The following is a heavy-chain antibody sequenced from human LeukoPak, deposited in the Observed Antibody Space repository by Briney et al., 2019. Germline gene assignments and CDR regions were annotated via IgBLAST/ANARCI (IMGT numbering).Heavy chain of an antibody. CDR1: GFTLSSYW. CDR2: INTDGSST. D-gene: IGHD1-26*01. CDR3: ARVIGWDEPFDI. J-gene: IGHJ3*02. V-gene: IGHV3-74*01. Sequence: GGSLRLSCSASGFTLSSYWMHWVRQAPGRGLVWVSRINTDGSSTNYADSVKGRFTVSRDNAKNTLYLQMNSLRAEDTAVYYCARVIGWDEPFDIWGQGTMVTVSS.